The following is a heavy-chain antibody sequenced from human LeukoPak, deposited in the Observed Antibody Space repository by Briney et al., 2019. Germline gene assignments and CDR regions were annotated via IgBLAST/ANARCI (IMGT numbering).Heavy chain of an antibody. CDR1: GYTFTGYY. V-gene: IGHV1-2*02. D-gene: IGHD3-9*01. CDR3: ARNFDMKGFDP. Sequence: ASVKVSCKGSGYTFTGYYLNWVRQAPGQGLDWMGWINSDSGFTKYAQKFQGRVTMTRETSITTVYMDLTSLTSDDTAVYYCARNFDMKGFDPWGQGTLVTVSS. J-gene: IGHJ5*02. CDR2: INSDSGFT.